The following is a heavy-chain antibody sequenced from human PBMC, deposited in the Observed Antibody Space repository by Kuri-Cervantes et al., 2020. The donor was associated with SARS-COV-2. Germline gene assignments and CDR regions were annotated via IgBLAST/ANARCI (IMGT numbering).Heavy chain of an antibody. V-gene: IGHV1-18*01. CDR3: ARNSRVGATMYYYYYGMDV. D-gene: IGHD1-26*01. CDR2: ISAYNGNT. CDR1: GYTFTSYG. Sequence: ASVKVSCKASGYTFTSYGISWVRQAPGQGLEWMGWISAYNGNTNYAQKLQGRVTMTTDTSTSTAYMELRSLRSDDTAVYYCARNSRVGATMYYYYYGMDVWGQGTTVTGAS. J-gene: IGHJ6*02.